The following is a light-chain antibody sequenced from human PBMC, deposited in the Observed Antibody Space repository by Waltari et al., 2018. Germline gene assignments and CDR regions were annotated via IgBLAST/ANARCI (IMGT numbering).Light chain of an antibody. J-gene: IGLJ2*01. Sequence: QSALTQPASVSGSPGQSITISCTGTSSDVAGYNYVSWYQQHPGKAPKLMFYEVSNRPSGVSNRFSGPKSGNTASLTISGLQAEDEADYYCSSYTISSTLVVFGGGTKLTVL. CDR1: SSDVAGYNY. CDR2: EVS. V-gene: IGLV2-14*01. CDR3: SSYTISSTLVV.